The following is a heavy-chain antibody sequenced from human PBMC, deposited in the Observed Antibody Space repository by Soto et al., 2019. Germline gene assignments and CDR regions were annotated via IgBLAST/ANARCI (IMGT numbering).Heavy chain of an antibody. CDR3: AKDSGYSYGYDAFDI. V-gene: IGHV3-23*01. Sequence: GGSLRLSCAASGFTFSSYAMSWVRQAPGKGLEWVSAISGSGGGTYYADSVKGRFTISRDNSKNTLYLQMNSLRAEDTAVYYCAKDSGYSYGYDAFDIWGQGTMVTVSS. CDR2: ISGSGGGT. CDR1: GFTFSSYA. J-gene: IGHJ3*02. D-gene: IGHD5-18*01.